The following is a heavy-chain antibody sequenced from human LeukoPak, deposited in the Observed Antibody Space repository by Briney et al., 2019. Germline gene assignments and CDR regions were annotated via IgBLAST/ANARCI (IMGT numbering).Heavy chain of an antibody. CDR1: GGSISNYY. J-gene: IGHJ4*02. D-gene: IGHD3-10*01. Sequence: SETLSLTCTVSGGSISNYYWSWIRQSAGKGLEWIGRIYAGGTANYNPSLKSRVTMSGDTSKNQLSLKLSSVTAADTAVYYCARVELISGSHLIFDYWGQGTLVTVSS. CDR3: ARVELISGSHLIFDY. V-gene: IGHV4-4*07. CDR2: IYAGGTA.